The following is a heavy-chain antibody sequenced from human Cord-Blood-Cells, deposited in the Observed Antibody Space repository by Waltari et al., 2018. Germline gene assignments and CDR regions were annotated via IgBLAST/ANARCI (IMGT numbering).Heavy chain of an antibody. CDR2: ISYDGSNK. J-gene: IGHJ4*02. CDR3: AREMAAGPIDY. V-gene: IGHV3-30-3*01. Sequence: QVQLVESGGGVVQPGRSLRLSCADSGFTFRSYARPWVRQAPGKGLEWVAVISYDGSNKYYADPVKGRFTISRDNSKNTLYLQKNSLRAEDTAVYYCAREMAAGPIDYWGQGTLVTVSS. D-gene: IGHD6-13*01. CDR1: GFTFRSYA.